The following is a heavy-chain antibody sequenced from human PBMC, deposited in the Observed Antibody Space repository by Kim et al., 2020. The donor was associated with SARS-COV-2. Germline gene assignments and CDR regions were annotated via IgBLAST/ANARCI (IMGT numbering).Heavy chain of an antibody. CDR3: ARDRPHNWFDP. V-gene: IGHV1-46*01. J-gene: IGHJ5*02. Sequence: SINSAKKFQGKLTMTMDTSTTTVYMEVSGLRSEDTAIYYCARDRPHNWFDPWGQGTLVTVSS. CDR2: SI.